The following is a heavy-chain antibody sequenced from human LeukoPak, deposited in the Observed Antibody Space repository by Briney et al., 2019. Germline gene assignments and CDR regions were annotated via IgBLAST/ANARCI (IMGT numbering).Heavy chain of an antibody. CDR2: LYSGGST. Sequence: GGSLRLSCVASGFSVSSDYMTWVRQAPGKGLEWVSVLYSGGSTYYADSVKGRFTISRDNSKNTLYLQMNNLRVEDTAVYYCARYHTALNYWGQGTLVTASS. V-gene: IGHV3-53*01. J-gene: IGHJ4*02. CDR3: ARYHTALNY. D-gene: IGHD5-18*01. CDR1: GFSVSSDY.